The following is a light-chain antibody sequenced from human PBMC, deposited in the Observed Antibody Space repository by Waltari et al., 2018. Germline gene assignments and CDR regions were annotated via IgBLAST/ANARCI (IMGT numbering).Light chain of an antibody. CDR1: LSILHSSQNKNY. Sequence: DIVMHQSPASLSVSLGERATIYCKPSLSILHSSQNKNYLAWYQQKSGQSPKLRIYAASTRESGVPDRFSGSGSGTDFTLTISGLQADDVAVYYCQQYFSSPLSFGPGTKVDIK. CDR2: AAS. V-gene: IGKV4-1*01. CDR3: QQYFSSPLS. J-gene: IGKJ3*01.